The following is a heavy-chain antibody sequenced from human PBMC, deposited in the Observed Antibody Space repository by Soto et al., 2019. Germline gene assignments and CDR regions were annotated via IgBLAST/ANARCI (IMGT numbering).Heavy chain of an antibody. CDR2: DSGSGGST. Sequence: EVQLLESGGGLVQPGGSLRLSCAASGFTFSSYAMSWVRQAPGKGLEWVSTDSGSGGSTYYADYVKGRFTISRDNSKNTLYLQMNSLRAEDTAVYYCAKDVDPDDYIWGSYRRGFDYWGQGTLVTVSS. CDR1: GFTFSSYA. J-gene: IGHJ4*02. CDR3: AKDVDPDDYIWGSYRRGFDY. D-gene: IGHD3-16*02. V-gene: IGHV3-23*01.